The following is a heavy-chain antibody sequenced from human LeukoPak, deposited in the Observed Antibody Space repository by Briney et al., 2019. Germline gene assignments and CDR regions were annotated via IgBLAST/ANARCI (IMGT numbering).Heavy chain of an antibody. CDR3: ARALSGSYWYYFDF. CDR2: ISPNSGGT. Sequence: ASVKVSCKASEYTFTGYYIHWVRQAPGRGLEYMGWISPNSGGTNYAQKFQGRVTMTRDTSISTSFMELSRLGSDDTAVYYCARALSGSYWYYFDFWGQGTLVTVSS. J-gene: IGHJ4*02. CDR1: EYTFTGYY. V-gene: IGHV1-2*02. D-gene: IGHD3-22*01.